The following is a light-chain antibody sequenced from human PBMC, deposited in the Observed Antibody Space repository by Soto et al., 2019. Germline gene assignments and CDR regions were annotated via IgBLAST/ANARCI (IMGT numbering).Light chain of an antibody. CDR3: QKCKVAPFT. V-gene: IGKV1-27*01. CDR2: AAS. J-gene: IGKJ4*01. Sequence: ILMTQSPSSLSAFVGDRVTITCRASQDIGNFLAWYQQKPGKVPKIMIYAASTLQSGVPSRFSGSGSGTDFTLTISSLQPEDVATYYCQKCKVAPFTLGGGTKVDIK. CDR1: QDIGNF.